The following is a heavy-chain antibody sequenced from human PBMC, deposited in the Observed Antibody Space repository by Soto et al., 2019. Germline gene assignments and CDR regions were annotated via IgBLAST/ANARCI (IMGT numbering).Heavy chain of an antibody. V-gene: IGHV4-59*01. Sequence: QVQLQESGPGLVKPSETLSLTCTVSGGSISSYYWSWIRQPPGKGLEWIGYIYYSGSTNYNPSLKSRVTISVDTSKNQFSLKLSSVTAADTAVYYCARRRSSSSRDYYFDYWGQGTLVTVSS. CDR3: ARRRSSSSRDYYFDY. J-gene: IGHJ4*02. D-gene: IGHD6-6*01. CDR1: GGSISSYY. CDR2: IYYSGST.